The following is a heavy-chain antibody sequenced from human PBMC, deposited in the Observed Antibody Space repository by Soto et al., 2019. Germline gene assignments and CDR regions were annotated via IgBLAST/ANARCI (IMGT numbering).Heavy chain of an antibody. Sequence: GGSLRLSCASSGFTFSSCSMNWVRQAPGKGLEWVSFISGSGDTKYYEDSVKGRFTIPRDNAKNSLYLQMSSLRDEDTAVYYCAKYCSSDVCFDYWGQRTLVTVAS. J-gene: IGHJ4*02. CDR2: ISGSGDTK. CDR3: AKYCSSDVCFDY. D-gene: IGHD2-8*01. CDR1: GFTFSSCS. V-gene: IGHV3-48*02.